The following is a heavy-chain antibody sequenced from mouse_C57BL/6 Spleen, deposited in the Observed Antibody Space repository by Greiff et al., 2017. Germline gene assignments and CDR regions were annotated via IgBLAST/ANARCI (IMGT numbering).Heavy chain of an antibody. CDR2: INPSNGGT. J-gene: IGHJ2*01. V-gene: IGHV1-53*01. D-gene: IGHD2-5*01. Sequence: QVQLQQSGTELVKPGASVKLSCKASGYTFTSYWMHWVKQRPGQGLEWIGNINPSNGGTNYNEKFKSKATLTVDKSSSTAYMQLSSLTSEDSAVYYCARSDGYSKNYFDYWGQGTTLTVSS. CDR3: ARSDGYSKNYFDY. CDR1: GYTFTSYW.